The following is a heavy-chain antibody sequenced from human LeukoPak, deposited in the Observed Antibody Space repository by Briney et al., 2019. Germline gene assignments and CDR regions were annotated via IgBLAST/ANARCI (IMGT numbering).Heavy chain of an antibody. V-gene: IGHV3-15*01. CDR2: IKSKTEGGTT. J-gene: IGHJ4*02. CDR1: RVTLSAAW. CDR3: AKYNIGWNFGS. Sequence: GGGPRHSSAASRVTLSAAWPSWVCEAPGGGRWWVGRIKSKTEGGTTDYAAPVKGRFTISIDDSKNTLYLQMNSLTTGDTAVYYCAKYNIGWNFGSWGQGTLVTVSS. D-gene: IGHD6-19*01.